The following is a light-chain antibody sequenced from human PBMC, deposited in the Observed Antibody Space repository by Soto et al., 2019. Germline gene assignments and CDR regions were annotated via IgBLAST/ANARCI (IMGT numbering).Light chain of an antibody. V-gene: IGLV2-23*02. Sequence: QSALTQFASVSGSPGQSITISCSGTSSDVGSYNLVSWYQQHPGKAPKLMIYEVSKRPSGVSNRFSGSKSGNTASLTISGLQAEDEADYYCCSYAGSSTYVFGTGTRSPS. CDR3: CSYAGSSTYV. CDR2: EVS. CDR1: SSDVGSYNL. J-gene: IGLJ1*01.